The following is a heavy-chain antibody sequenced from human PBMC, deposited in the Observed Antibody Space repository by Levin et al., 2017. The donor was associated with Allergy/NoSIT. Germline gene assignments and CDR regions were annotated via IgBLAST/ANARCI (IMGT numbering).Heavy chain of an antibody. CDR3: ATYSSGWYYFDY. CDR1: GFSFSDYY. D-gene: IGHD6-19*01. CDR2: VDYSAGII. V-gene: IGHV3-11*01. Sequence: GWSLRLSCAASGFSFSDYYMSWIRQAPGKGLEWVSSVDYSAGIIHYADSLKGRFTISRDNAKNSLYLQMNSLRAEDTAMYYCATYSSGWYYFDYWGQGTLVTVSS. J-gene: IGHJ4*02.